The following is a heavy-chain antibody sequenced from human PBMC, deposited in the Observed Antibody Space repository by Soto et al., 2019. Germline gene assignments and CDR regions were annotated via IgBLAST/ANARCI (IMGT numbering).Heavy chain of an antibody. V-gene: IGHV4-34*01. D-gene: IGHD6-13*01. Sequence: SETLSLTCAVYGGSFSGYYWSWIRQPPGKGLEWIGEINHSGSTNYNPSLKSRVTISVDTSKNQLSLKLSSVTAADTAVYYCARHVGSIAAAGRVDYWGQGTLVTVSS. CDR1: GGSFSGYY. CDR2: INHSGST. J-gene: IGHJ4*02. CDR3: ARHVGSIAAAGRVDY.